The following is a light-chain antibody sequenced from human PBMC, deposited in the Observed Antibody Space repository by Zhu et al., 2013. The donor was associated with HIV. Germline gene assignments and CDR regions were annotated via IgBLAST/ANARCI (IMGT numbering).Light chain of an antibody. CDR3: GTWDSRLTAYV. Sequence: QSALTQPPSASGSPGQSLTISCTGTGSDVGGYNYVSWYQQVPGTAPKLLIYDSNERPSGIPDRFSASKSGSSATLGITGLQTGDEADYYCGTWDSRLTAYVFGSGTKVTVL. V-gene: IGLV1-51*01. CDR1: GSDVGGYNY. CDR2: DSN. J-gene: IGLJ1*01.